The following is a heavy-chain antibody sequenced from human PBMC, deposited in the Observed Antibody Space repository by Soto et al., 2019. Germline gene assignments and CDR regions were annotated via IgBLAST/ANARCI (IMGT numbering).Heavy chain of an antibody. D-gene: IGHD6-19*01. J-gene: IGHJ1*01. Sequence: QVQLQESGPGLVKPSQTLSLTCTVSGGSISSGGYYWSWIRQHPGKGLEWIGYIYYSGSTYYNPSLKSRVTISVDTSKNQFSLKLSSVTAVDTAVYYCARGGSGWWGYFQHWGQGTLVIVSS. CDR1: GGSISSGGYY. CDR3: ARGGSGWWGYFQH. CDR2: IYYSGST. V-gene: IGHV4-31*03.